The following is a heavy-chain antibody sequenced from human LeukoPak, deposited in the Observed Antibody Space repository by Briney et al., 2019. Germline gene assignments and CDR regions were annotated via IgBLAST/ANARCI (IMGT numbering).Heavy chain of an antibody. D-gene: IGHD5-18*01. CDR2: INHSGST. V-gene: IGHV4-34*01. CDR1: GWSFSGYY. CDR3: AKGAGGFSYYNWFDP. Sequence: PSETLSLTCAVYGWSFSGYYWSWIRQPPGKGLEWIGEINHSGSTNYNPSLKSRVTISVDTSKNQFSLKLNSVTAADTAVYYCAKGAGGFSYYNWFDPWGQGTLVTVSS. J-gene: IGHJ5*02.